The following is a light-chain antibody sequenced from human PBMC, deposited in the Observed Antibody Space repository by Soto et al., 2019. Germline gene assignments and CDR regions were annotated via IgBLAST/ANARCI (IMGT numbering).Light chain of an antibody. CDR2: GAP. CDR1: QSVSSSY. CDR3: QQYGSSPWT. Sequence: IGLTQSPGTLSLSPGERATLSSRASQSVSSSYLAWYQQKPGQAPRHLIYGAPSRATCIPDRFSGSGSVTDFALTISRLEPEDFGVYYCQQYGSSPWTFGQGTKVEIK. J-gene: IGKJ1*01. V-gene: IGKV3-20*01.